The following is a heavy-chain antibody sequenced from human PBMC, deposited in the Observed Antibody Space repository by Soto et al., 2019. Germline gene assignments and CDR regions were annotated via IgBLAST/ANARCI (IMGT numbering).Heavy chain of an antibody. V-gene: IGHV3-30*18. Sequence: GGSLRLSCAASGFTFSSYGMHWVHQAPGKGLEWVTGILYDGSDKYYADSVRGRFTISRENSKNTLYLQMNSLRTEDSAVYYCAKAGGGFGDFVHHWGQGTTVTVYS. CDR3: AKAGGGFGDFVHH. D-gene: IGHD3-10*01. J-gene: IGHJ4*02. CDR2: ILYDGSDK. CDR1: GFTFSSYG.